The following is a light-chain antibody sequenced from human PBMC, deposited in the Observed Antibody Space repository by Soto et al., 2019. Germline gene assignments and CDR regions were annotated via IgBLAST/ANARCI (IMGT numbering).Light chain of an antibody. CDR1: QHISTN. J-gene: IGKJ1*01. Sequence: EIAVTQSPATLSLSPGMRATLSCRASQHISTNLAWYQQKPGQAPRLLIYGASTRATDIPARFSGSGSGTKFTLTIASLQPDDFATYYCQQYETFSGTFGPGTKVDIK. CDR3: QQYETFSGT. V-gene: IGKV3-15*01. CDR2: GAS.